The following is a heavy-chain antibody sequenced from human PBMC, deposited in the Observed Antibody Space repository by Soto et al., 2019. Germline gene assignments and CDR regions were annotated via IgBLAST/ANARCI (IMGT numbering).Heavy chain of an antibody. CDR3: ARGGDIVVVTAPLDH. D-gene: IGHD2-21*02. J-gene: IGHJ5*02. Sequence: QVQLVQSGAEVKKPGASVKVSCRASGYTFTNYYMHWVRQAPGQGLEWMGIIKPTGGETTYAQKVLGRATMTRDKSTGTLYMELSSLRSEDTAVYYCARGGDIVVVTAPLDHWGQGTLVTVSS. V-gene: IGHV1-46*01. CDR2: IKPTGGET. CDR1: GYTFTNYY.